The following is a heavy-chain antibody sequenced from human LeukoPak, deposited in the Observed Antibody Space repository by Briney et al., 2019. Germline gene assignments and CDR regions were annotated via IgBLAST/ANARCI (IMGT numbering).Heavy chain of an antibody. CDR1: GFTLSTYW. CDR3: ARAPTWGGLVTYYYMDV. Sequence: GGSLRLSCAASGFTLSTYWMSWVRQAPEKGLEWVANIKEDGSEKYYVDSVKGRFTISRDNAKNSLYLQMNSLRAEDTAVYYCARAPTWGGLVTYYYMDVWGKGTTVTISS. V-gene: IGHV3-7*01. CDR2: IKEDGSEK. D-gene: IGHD5-18*01. J-gene: IGHJ6*03.